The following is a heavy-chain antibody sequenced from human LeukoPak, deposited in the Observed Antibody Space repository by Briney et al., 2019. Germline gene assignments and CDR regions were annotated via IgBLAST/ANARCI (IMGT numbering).Heavy chain of an antibody. D-gene: IGHD3-3*01. CDR3: ASPGAVGAFAI. V-gene: IGHV3-30*03. CDR2: ISFDGSNK. CDR1: GFTFMIYG. J-gene: IGHJ3*02. Sequence: PGRSLRLSCAASGFTFMIYGMHWVRQALGKGLEWVAVISFDGSNKYYADFVKGRFTISRDNSKNTLYLQMSSLKIEDTALYYCASPGAVGAFAIWGQGTMVSVSS.